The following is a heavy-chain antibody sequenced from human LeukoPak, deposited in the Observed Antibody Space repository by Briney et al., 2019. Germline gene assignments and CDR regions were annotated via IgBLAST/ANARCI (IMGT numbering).Heavy chain of an antibody. CDR3: ATSSSSGYSSTTYYFDY. V-gene: IGHV1-2*06. Sequence: GASVKVSCKDSGYTFTDYYMHWVRQAPGQGLEWMGRINPNSGGTSYAQKFQGRVTMTRDTSISTAYMELSRLRSDDTAVYYCATSSSSGYSSTTYYFDYWGQGTLVTVSS. D-gene: IGHD6-13*01. CDR2: INPNSGGT. J-gene: IGHJ4*02. CDR1: GYTFTDYY.